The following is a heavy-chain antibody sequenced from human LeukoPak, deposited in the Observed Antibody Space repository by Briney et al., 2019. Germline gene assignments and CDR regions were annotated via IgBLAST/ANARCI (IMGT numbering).Heavy chain of an antibody. V-gene: IGHV1-3*01. CDR2: INAGNGNT. Sequence: PGASVKVSCKASGYTFTSYAMHWVRQAPGQRLEWMGWINAGNGNTKYSQKFQGRVTITRDTSASTAYMELSSLRSEDTAVYYCAREGIAAAFFDYWGQGTLVTVSS. D-gene: IGHD6-13*01. CDR3: AREGIAAAFFDY. CDR1: GYTFTSYA. J-gene: IGHJ4*02.